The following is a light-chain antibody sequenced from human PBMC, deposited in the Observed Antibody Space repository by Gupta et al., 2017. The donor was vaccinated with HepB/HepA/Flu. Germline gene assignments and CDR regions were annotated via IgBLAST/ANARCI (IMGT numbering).Light chain of an antibody. CDR1: TSNIGNNY. V-gene: IGLV1-51*01. J-gene: IGLJ1*01. Sequence: QSVLTQPPSVSAAPGQKVTISCSGRTSNIGNNYVSWYQHLPGTAPKLLIYDNNKRPSGIPDRISASKSGTSATLGITGLQTGDEADYYCASWDGSLSAFVFASGTRVSVL. CDR2: DNN. CDR3: ASWDGSLSAFV.